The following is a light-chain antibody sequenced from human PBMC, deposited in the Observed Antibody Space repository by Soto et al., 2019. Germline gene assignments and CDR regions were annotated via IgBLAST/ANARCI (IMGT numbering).Light chain of an antibody. J-gene: IGKJ1*01. CDR1: QGIRND. Sequence: AIQMTQYPSSLSASVGDRVTITCRASQGIRNDLGWYQQKPGKAPKLLIYAASSLQSGVPSRFSGSGSGTDFTLTISSLQPEDFATYYCLHDYNYPRTFGQGTKVEIK. CDR2: AAS. CDR3: LHDYNYPRT. V-gene: IGKV1-6*01.